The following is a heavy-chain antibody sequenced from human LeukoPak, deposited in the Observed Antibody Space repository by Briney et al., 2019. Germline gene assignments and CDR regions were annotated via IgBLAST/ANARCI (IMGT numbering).Heavy chain of an antibody. J-gene: IGHJ6*03. D-gene: IGHD4-11*01. V-gene: IGHV1-18*01. CDR1: GYSFRTFG. CDR2: LSAHIDDT. Sequence: ASVKVSCKASGYSFRTFGITWVRQAPGQGLEWMGWLSAHIDDTRYSQKFQGRVTVTIDTSTTTAYMELRNLRSVDTAVYFCARVAFSKYHYYMDVWGKGTTVTVSS. CDR3: ARVAFSKYHYYMDV.